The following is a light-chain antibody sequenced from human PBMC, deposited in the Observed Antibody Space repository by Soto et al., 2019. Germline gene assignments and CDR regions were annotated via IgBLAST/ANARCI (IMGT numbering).Light chain of an antibody. J-gene: IGKJ5*01. V-gene: IGKV3-20*01. CDR1: QSITSNF. Sequence: EIVLTQSPGTLSLSPGERATLSCRASQSITSNFLAWYQKKPGQSPMLLIYGASRRAKGIPDRFSGSGSGTDFSITISRLEPEDFAVYYCQQYGTSLSITFGQGTRL. CDR2: GAS. CDR3: QQYGTSLSIT.